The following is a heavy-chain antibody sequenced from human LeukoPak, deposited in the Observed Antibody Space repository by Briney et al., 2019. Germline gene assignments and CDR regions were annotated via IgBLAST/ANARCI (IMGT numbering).Heavy chain of an antibody. CDR3: ARDRSLGIIDY. J-gene: IGHJ4*02. CDR1: GDSISSYY. CDR2: IYYSGST. V-gene: IGHV4-59*01. D-gene: IGHD3-16*01. Sequence: SETLSLTCIVSGDSISSYYWSWIRQPPGKGLEWIGYIYYSGSTNYNPSLKSRVTISIDASKNHFSLKLSSVTAADAAVYYCARDRSLGIIDYWGQGTLVTVSS.